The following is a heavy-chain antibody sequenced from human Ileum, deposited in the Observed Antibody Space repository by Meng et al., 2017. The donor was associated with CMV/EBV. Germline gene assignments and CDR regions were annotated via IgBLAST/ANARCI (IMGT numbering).Heavy chain of an antibody. Sequence: SGAAYGFMFSDYYMSWIRQAPGKGLEWVSYISSGGSSTHYADSVKGRFTISRDNAKNSLYLQMNSLRAEDTAVYYCARDSDGYSPFDYWGQGTLVTVSS. J-gene: IGHJ4*02. CDR1: GFMFSDYY. CDR2: ISSGGSST. CDR3: ARDSDGYSPFDY. D-gene: IGHD5-24*01. V-gene: IGHV3-11*04.